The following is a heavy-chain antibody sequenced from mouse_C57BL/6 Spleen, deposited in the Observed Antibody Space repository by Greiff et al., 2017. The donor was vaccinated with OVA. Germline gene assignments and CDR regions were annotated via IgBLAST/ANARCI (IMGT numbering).Heavy chain of an antibody. CDR2: IYPGDGDT. J-gene: IGHJ2*01. Sequence: QVQLKESGAELAKPGASVKISCKASGYAFSSSWMNWVKQRPGKGLEWIGRIYPGDGDTNYNGKFKGKATLTAAKSSSTAYMQLSSLTSEDSAVYFCAREITTVVATPFFDYWGQGTTLTVSS. CDR1: GYAFSSSW. V-gene: IGHV1-82*01. D-gene: IGHD1-1*01. CDR3: AREITTVVATPFFDY.